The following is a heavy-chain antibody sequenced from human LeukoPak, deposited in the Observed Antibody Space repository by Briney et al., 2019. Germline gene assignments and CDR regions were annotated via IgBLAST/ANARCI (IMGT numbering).Heavy chain of an antibody. Sequence: SETLSLTCTVSGGSISSYYWSWIRQPPGKGLEWIGYIYYSGSTNYNPSLKSRVTISVDTSKNQFSLKLSSVTAADTAAYYCARDRNDFWSGHNWFDPWGQGTLVTVSS. V-gene: IGHV4-59*01. CDR1: GGSISSYY. J-gene: IGHJ5*02. CDR2: IYYSGST. D-gene: IGHD3-3*01. CDR3: ARDRNDFWSGHNWFDP.